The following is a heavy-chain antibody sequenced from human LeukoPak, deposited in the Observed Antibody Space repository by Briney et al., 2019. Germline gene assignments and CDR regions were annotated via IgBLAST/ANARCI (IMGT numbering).Heavy chain of an antibody. Sequence: GGSLRLSCAASGFTFRSYGMSWVRQAPGKGLEWVSGISGSGSSTYYADSVKGRFTISRDNSKNTLYLQMNSLRAEDMALYYCAKDRGYSYGNGVDYWGQGTLVTVSS. CDR3: AKDRGYSYGNGVDY. CDR1: GFTFRSYG. D-gene: IGHD5-18*01. CDR2: ISGSGSST. J-gene: IGHJ4*02. V-gene: IGHV3-23*01.